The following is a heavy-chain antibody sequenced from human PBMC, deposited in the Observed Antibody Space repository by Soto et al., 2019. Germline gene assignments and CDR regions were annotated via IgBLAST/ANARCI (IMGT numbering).Heavy chain of an antibody. CDR1: GGTFSSYT. J-gene: IGHJ3*02. CDR3: ARKIVGVKGDAFDI. V-gene: IGHV1-69*02. CDR2: IIPILGIA. Sequence: ASVKVSCKASGGTFSSYTISWVRQAPGQGLEWMGRIIPILGIANYAQKFQGRVTITADKSTSTAYMELSSLRSEDTAVYYCARKIVGVKGDAFDIWGQGTMVTVSS. D-gene: IGHD3-22*01.